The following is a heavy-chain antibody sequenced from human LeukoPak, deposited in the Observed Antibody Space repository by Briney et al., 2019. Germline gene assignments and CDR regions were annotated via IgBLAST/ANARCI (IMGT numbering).Heavy chain of an antibody. CDR2: MNPNSGNT. CDR1: GYTFTSYD. CDR3: ARCRFGSTSCYKAFWFDP. V-gene: IGHV1-8*03. D-gene: IGHD2-2*02. J-gene: IGHJ5*02. Sequence: ASVKVSCKASGYTFTSYDINWVRQATGQGLEWMGWMNPNSGNTGYAQKFQGRVTITRNTSISTAYMELSSLRSEDTAVYYCARCRFGSTSCYKAFWFDPWGQGTLVTVSS.